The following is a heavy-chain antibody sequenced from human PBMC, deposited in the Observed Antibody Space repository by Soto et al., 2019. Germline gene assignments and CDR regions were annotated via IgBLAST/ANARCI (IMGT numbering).Heavy chain of an antibody. CDR3: ARGRYCSSTSCYRYYYYYGMDV. Sequence: QVQLQQWGAGLLKPSETLSLTCAVYGGSFSGYYWSWIRQPPGKGLEWIGEINHSGSTNYNPSLKSRVTISGDTSKNQFSLKLSSVTAADTAVYYCARGRYCSSTSCYRYYYYYGMDVWGQGTTVTVSS. V-gene: IGHV4-34*01. CDR2: INHSGST. CDR1: GGSFSGYY. J-gene: IGHJ6*02. D-gene: IGHD2-2*01.